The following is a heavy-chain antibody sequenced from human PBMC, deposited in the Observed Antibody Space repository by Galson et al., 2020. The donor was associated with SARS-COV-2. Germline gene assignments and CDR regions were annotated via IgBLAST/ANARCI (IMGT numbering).Heavy chain of an antibody. V-gene: IGHV4-34*01. D-gene: IGHD3-22*01. Sequence: ETSETLSLTCAVYGGSFSGYFWNWIRQPPGKGLEWIGEINHSGSTNYNPSLKRRVTISVDTSKNQFSLKLTSLTAADTAVYYCARGRYYDSSGSSSFGDWGQGTLVTVSS. CDR1: GGSFSGYF. CDR2: INHSGST. J-gene: IGHJ4*02. CDR3: ARGRYYDSSGSSSFGD.